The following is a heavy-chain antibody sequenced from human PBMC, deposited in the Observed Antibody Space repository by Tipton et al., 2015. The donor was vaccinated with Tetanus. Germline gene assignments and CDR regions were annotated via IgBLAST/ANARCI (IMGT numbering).Heavy chain of an antibody. D-gene: IGHD1-26*01. CDR1: GYTFTSYD. J-gene: IGHJ4*02. CDR3: ARGLFAPATTNY. Sequence: QSGAEVKKPGASVKVSCKASGYTFTSYDINWVRQATGQGLEWMGWMNPNSGNTGYAQKFQGRVTMTRNTSISTAYMELSSLRSEDPAVYYGARGLFAPATTNYWGQGTLVTVSS. CDR2: MNPNSGNT. V-gene: IGHV1-8*01.